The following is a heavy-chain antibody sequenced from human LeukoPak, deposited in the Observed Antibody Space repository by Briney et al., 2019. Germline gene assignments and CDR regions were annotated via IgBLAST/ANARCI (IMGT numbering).Heavy chain of an antibody. J-gene: IGHJ5*02. D-gene: IGHD2-15*01. CDR1: GFTFSSYE. V-gene: IGHV3-48*03. CDR3: ARGVLGYCSGGSCWGVFDP. CDR2: ISSSGSTI. Sequence: GGSLRLSCAASGFTFSSYEMNWVRQAPGKGLEWVSYISSSGSTIYYADSVKGRFTISRDNAKNSLYLQMNSRRAEDTAVYYCARGVLGYCSGGSCWGVFDPWGQGTLVTVSS.